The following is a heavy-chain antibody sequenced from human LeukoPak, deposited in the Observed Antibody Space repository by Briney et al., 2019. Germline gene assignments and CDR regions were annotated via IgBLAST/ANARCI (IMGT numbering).Heavy chain of an antibody. D-gene: IGHD2-15*01. Sequence: SETLSLICPVYGGCISGYYWSGIRQPPGKGLEWIGELNHSGNTDYNPSLKSRVTISVDTSKNRLSLKLTSVTAADTPVYYRATELGYSSGGNCYGGVFDYWGQGSLVTVSS. V-gene: IGHV4-34*01. CDR3: ATELGYSSGGNCYGGVFDY. CDR2: LNHSGNT. J-gene: IGHJ4*02. CDR1: GGCISGYY.